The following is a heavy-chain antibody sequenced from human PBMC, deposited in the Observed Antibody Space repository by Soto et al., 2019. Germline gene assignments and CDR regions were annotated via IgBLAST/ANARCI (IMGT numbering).Heavy chain of an antibody. J-gene: IGHJ6*02. D-gene: IGHD1-1*01. CDR2: ISGSGGST. CDR1: GFTFSSYA. CDR3: AKMEYNWNDGDYYYYGMDV. V-gene: IGHV3-23*01. Sequence: GVLRLSCAASGFTFSSYAMSWVRQAPGKGLEWVSAISGSGGSTYYADSVKGRFTISRDNSKNTLYLQMNSLRAEDTAVYYCAKMEYNWNDGDYYYYGMDVWGQGTTVTVSS.